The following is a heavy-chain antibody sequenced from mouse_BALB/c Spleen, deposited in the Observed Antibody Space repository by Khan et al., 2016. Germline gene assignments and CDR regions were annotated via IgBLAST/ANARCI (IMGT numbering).Heavy chain of an antibody. Sequence: QIQLVQSGPELKKPGETVRISCKASGYTFTNYGMNWVKQAPGKGLKWMGWINTYTGDPTYADDFKGRFAFSLETSASTAYLQLNNLKNEDTATXVCSRPDYGSSRGFAYWGQGTLVTVSA. J-gene: IGHJ3*01. CDR3: SRPDYGSSRGFAY. V-gene: IGHV9-3-1*01. CDR1: GYTFTNYG. CDR2: INTYTGDP. D-gene: IGHD1-1*01.